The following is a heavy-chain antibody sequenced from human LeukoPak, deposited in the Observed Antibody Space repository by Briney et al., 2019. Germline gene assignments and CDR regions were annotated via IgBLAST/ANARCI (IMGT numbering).Heavy chain of an antibody. CDR3: ARRMIVVGPGFDY. D-gene: IGHD3-22*01. J-gene: IGHJ4*02. CDR1: GGSISSSSYY. Sequence: SETLSLTCTVSGGSISSSSYYWGWIRQPPGKGLEWIGSIYYSGSTYYNPSLKSRVTISVDTSKNQFSLKLSSVTAADTAVYYCARRMIVVGPGFDYWGQGTLVTVSS. V-gene: IGHV4-39*07. CDR2: IYYSGST.